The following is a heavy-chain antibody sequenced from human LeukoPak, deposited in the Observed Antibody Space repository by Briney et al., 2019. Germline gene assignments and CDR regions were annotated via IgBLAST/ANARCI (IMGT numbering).Heavy chain of an antibody. CDR1: GGSISSGSYY. CDR2: INHSGST. J-gene: IGHJ6*03. D-gene: IGHD3-3*01. V-gene: IGHV4-39*07. Sequence: SETLSLTCTVSGGSISSGSYYWSWIRQPPGKGLEWIGEINHSGSTNYNPSLKSRVTISVDTSKNQFSLKLSSVTAADTAVYYCARRGVVISVYYMDVWGKGTTVTVSS. CDR3: ARRGVVISVYYMDV.